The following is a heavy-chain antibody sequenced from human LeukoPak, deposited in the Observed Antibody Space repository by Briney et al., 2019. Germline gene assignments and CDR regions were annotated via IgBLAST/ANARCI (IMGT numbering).Heavy chain of an antibody. CDR3: AREHPSIAARCAFDI. CDR1: GGSISSGSYY. J-gene: IGHJ3*02. V-gene: IGHV4-61*02. Sequence: PSETLSLTCTVSGGSISSGSYYWSWIRQPAGKGLEWIGRIYTSGSTNYNPSLKSRVTISVDTSKNQFSLQLNSVTPEDTAVYYCAREHPSIAARCAFDIWGQGTMVTVSS. CDR2: IYTSGST. D-gene: IGHD6-6*01.